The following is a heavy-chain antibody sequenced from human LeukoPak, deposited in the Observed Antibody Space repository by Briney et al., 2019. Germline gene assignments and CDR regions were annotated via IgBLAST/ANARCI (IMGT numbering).Heavy chain of an antibody. Sequence: PGGSLRLSCAASGFTFSSYSMNCVRQTPGKGLEWVSSISSSSSYIYYADSVKGRFTISRDNAKNSLYLQMNSLRAEDTAVYYCARVSVYGSGSYSADYWGQGTLVTVSS. J-gene: IGHJ4*02. CDR2: ISSSSSYI. CDR3: ARVSVYGSGSYSADY. D-gene: IGHD3-10*01. V-gene: IGHV3-21*01. CDR1: GFTFSSYS.